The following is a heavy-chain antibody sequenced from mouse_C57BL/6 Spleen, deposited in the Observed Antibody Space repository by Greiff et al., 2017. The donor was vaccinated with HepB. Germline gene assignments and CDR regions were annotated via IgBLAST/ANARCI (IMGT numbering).Heavy chain of an antibody. CDR2: ISSGSSTI. CDR3: ARATMVTTLYYYAMDY. D-gene: IGHD2-1*01. CDR1: GFTFSDYG. V-gene: IGHV5-17*01. J-gene: IGHJ4*01. Sequence: EVKLVESGGGLVKPGVSLKLSCAASGFTFSDYGMHWVRQAPEKGLEWVAYISSGSSTIYYADTVKGRFTISRDNAKNTLFLQMTSLRSEDTAMYYCARATMVTTLYYYAMDYWGQGTSVTVSS.